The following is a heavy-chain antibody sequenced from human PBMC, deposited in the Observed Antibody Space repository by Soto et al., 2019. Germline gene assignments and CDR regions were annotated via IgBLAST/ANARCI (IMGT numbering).Heavy chain of an antibody. CDR3: ARTSVGAVAGTTIDY. Sequence: ASVKVSCKASGYTFTSYGISWVRQAPGQGLEWMGWISAYNGNTNYAQKLQGRVTMTTDTSTSTAYMELRSLRSDDTAVYYCARTSVGAVAGTTIDYWGQGTLVTVSS. D-gene: IGHD6-19*01. J-gene: IGHJ4*02. CDR2: ISAYNGNT. V-gene: IGHV1-18*01. CDR1: GYTFTSYG.